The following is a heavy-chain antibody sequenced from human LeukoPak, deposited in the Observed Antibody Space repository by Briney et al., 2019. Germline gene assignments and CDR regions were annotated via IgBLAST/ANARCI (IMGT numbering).Heavy chain of an antibody. CDR1: GGSFSGYY. J-gene: IGHJ4*02. CDR2: INHSGST. Sequence: PSETLSLTCAVYGGSFSGYYWSWIRQPPGKGLEWIGEINHSGSTNYNPSLKSRVTISVDTSKNQFSLKLSSVTAADTAVYYCAKCSSNSWFVYFDYWGQGTLVTVSS. CDR3: AKCSSNSWFVYFDY. V-gene: IGHV4-34*01. D-gene: IGHD6-13*01.